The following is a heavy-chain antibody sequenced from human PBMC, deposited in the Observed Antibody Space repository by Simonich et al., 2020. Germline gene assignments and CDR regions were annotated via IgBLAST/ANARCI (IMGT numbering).Heavy chain of an antibody. J-gene: IGHJ3*02. V-gene: IGHV3-74*01. Sequence: EVQLVESGGGLVQPGGSLRLSCAASGFTFSSYWMHWVRQAPGKGGGGDQLFEMNGSSKSYAAAGKARFTHSRDNAKNTLYLQMNSLRAEDTAVYYCASFNVVPAADAFDIWGQGTMVTVSS. D-gene: IGHD2-2*01. CDR2: FEMNGSSK. CDR1: GFTFSSYW. CDR3: ASFNVVPAADAFDI.